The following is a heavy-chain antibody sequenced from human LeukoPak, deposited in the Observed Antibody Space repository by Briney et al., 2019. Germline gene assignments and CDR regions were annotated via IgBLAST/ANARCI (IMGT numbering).Heavy chain of an antibody. V-gene: IGHV3-33*06. J-gene: IGHJ4*02. CDR3: AKDGKSYGDYSIDY. CDR1: GFTFSSYG. CDR2: IWYDGSNK. Sequence: GRSLRLSCAASGFTFSSYGMHWVRQAPGKGLEWVAVIWYDGSNKYYADSVKGRFTISRDNPKNTLYLQMNSLRAEDTAVYYCAKDGKSYGDYSIDYWGQGTLVTVSS. D-gene: IGHD4-17*01.